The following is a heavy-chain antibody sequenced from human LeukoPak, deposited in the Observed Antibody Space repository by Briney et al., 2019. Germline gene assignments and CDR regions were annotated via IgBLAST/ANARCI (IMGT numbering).Heavy chain of an antibody. CDR1: GFTFSSYA. D-gene: IGHD3-22*01. V-gene: IGHV3-30*01. CDR3: ARGEDYYDSSGPTEFDY. J-gene: IGHJ4*02. Sequence: GGSLRLSCAASGFTFSSYAMHWVRQAPGKGLEWVAVISYDGSNKYYADSVKGRFTISRDNSKNTLYLQMNSLRAEDTAVYYCARGEDYYDSSGPTEFDYWGQGTPVTVSS. CDR2: ISYDGSNK.